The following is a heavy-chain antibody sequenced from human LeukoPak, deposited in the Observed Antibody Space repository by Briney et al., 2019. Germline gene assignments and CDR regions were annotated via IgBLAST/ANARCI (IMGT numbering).Heavy chain of an antibody. CDR2: IFPIFGTA. CDR1: GGTFTSYA. CDR3: AREHYFGSRSYWDAFDI. D-gene: IGHD3-10*01. Sequence: SSVKVSCKASGGTFTSYAINWVRQAPGPGREWMGGIFPIFGTANYAQKFQGSGTITAEESTSTAYVELSSLRSEDTAVYYCAREHYFGSRSYWDAFDIWGQGTMVTVSS. V-gene: IGHV1-69*01. J-gene: IGHJ3*02.